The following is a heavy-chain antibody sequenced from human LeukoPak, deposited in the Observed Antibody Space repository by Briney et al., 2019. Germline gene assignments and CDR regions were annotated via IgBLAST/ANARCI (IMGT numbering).Heavy chain of an antibody. J-gene: IGHJ5*02. CDR2: INHSGST. Sequence: SETLSLTCAVYGGSFSGYYWSWTRQPPGKGLEWIGEINHSGSTNYNPSLKSRVTISVDTSKNQFSLKLSSVTAADTAVYYCARGTVTMVRGVIISHNWFDPWGQGTLVTVSS. CDR1: GGSFSGYY. D-gene: IGHD3-10*01. CDR3: ARGTVTMVRGVIISHNWFDP. V-gene: IGHV4-34*01.